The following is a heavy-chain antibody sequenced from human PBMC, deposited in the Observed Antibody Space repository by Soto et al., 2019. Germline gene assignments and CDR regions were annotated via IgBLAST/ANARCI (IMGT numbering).Heavy chain of an antibody. D-gene: IGHD3-9*01. CDR2: IDPSDSYT. V-gene: IGHV5-10-1*01. CDR3: ARQKTYYDILTAYYNPEYYYGMDV. J-gene: IGHJ6*02. CDR1: GCSLTSYS. Sequence: EDVNISCTGSGCSLTSYSISWVRRMPGKGLEWMGRIDPSDSYTNYRPSFQGHVTISADKSISTAYLQWRSLKASDTAMYYCARQKTYYDILTAYYNPEYYYGMDVWRQGNTLTVSS.